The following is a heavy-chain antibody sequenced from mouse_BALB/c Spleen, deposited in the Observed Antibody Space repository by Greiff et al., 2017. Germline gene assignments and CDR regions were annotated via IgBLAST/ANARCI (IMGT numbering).Heavy chain of an antibody. D-gene: IGHD4-1*01. J-gene: IGHJ2*01. V-gene: IGHV5-4*02. CDR1: GFTFSDYY. Sequence: VQLKESGGGLVKPGGSLKLSCAASGFTFSDYYMYWVRQTPEKRLEWVATISDGGSYTYYPDSVKGRFTISRDNAKNNLYLQMSSLKSEDTAMYYCARGLGYFDYWGQGTTLTVSS. CDR3: ARGLGYFDY. CDR2: ISDGGSYT.